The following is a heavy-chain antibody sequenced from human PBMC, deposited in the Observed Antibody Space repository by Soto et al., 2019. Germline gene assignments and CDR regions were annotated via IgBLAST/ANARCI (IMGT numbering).Heavy chain of an antibody. Sequence: EVQLVQSGAEVKKPGESLKISCKGSGYSFTSYWIGWVRQMPGKGLECMGIIYPGDSDTRYSPSFQGQVTTSADNSISTAFLQWSSLKASDTAMYYCASPLSPGGGYDAFDIWGQGTMVTVSS. D-gene: IGHD2-15*01. CDR2: IYPGDSDT. J-gene: IGHJ3*02. CDR3: ASPLSPGGGYDAFDI. CDR1: GYSFTSYW. V-gene: IGHV5-51*03.